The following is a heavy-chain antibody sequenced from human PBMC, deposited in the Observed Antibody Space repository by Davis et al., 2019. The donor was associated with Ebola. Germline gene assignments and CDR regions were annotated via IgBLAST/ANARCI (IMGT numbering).Heavy chain of an antibody. Sequence: SETLSLTCAVYGGSFSVYYWSWIRQPPGKGLEWIGEINHSGSTNYNPSLKSRVTISVDTSKNQFSLNLNSVTAADTAVYYCARPTYYFDTSGYPPFDQWGQGTLVTVSS. V-gene: IGHV4-34*01. CDR1: GGSFSVYY. J-gene: IGHJ4*02. CDR3: ARPTYYFDTSGYPPFDQ. D-gene: IGHD3-22*01. CDR2: INHSGST.